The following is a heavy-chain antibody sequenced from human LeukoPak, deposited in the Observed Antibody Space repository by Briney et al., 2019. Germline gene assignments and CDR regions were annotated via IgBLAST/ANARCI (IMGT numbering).Heavy chain of an antibody. Sequence: GGSLRLSCAASGFIFSSYDMNWVRQAPGKGLEGVSYISSSGSTIYYADSVKGRFTIPRDNAKNSLFLQMISLRAEDTAVYYCARDRYYYDSSAYYEIDYWGQGTLVTVSS. V-gene: IGHV3-48*03. CDR2: ISSSGSTI. CDR3: ARDRYYYDSSAYYEIDY. J-gene: IGHJ4*02. D-gene: IGHD3-22*01. CDR1: GFIFSSYD.